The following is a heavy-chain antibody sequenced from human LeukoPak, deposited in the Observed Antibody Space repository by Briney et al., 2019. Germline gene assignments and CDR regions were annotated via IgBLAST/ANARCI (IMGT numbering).Heavy chain of an antibody. D-gene: IGHD6-13*01. CDR2: ISAYNGNT. Sequence: GASVKVSCKASGYTFTSYGISWVRQAPGQGLEWMGWISAYNGNTNYAQKLQGRVTMTTDTSTSTAYMELRSLRSDDTAVYYCARDPSIAAAGTGRFDPWGQGTLVTVSS. V-gene: IGHV1-18*01. CDR3: ARDPSIAAAGTGRFDP. J-gene: IGHJ5*02. CDR1: GYTFTSYG.